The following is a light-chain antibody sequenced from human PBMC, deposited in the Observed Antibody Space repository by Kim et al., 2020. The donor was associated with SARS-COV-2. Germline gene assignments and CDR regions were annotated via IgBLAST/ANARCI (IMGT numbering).Light chain of an antibody. CDR1: QNNENY. CDR3: QQTLTAPLT. J-gene: IGKJ4*01. V-gene: IGKV1-39*01. Sequence: ASVGDRVTITCRASQNNENYVVWYQQKPGKAPNMLIYFATYLQSGVPSRFSGSGSGTDFTLTIASLQPEDFASYYCQQTLTAPLTFGGGTKVDIK. CDR2: FAT.